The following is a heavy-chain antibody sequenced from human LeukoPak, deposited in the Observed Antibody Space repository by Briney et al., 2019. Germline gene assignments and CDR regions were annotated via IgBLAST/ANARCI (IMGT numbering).Heavy chain of an antibody. CDR2: IYYSGST. J-gene: IGHJ6*03. CDR1: GGSISTTNYY. CDR3: ARHYGDYEEYMDV. D-gene: IGHD4-17*01. Sequence: SETLSLTCNVSGGSISTTNYYWGWIRQPPGKGLEWIGSIYYSGSTYYNPSLKSRVTISVDTSKNQFSLKLSSVTAADTAVYYCARHYGDYEEYMDVWGKGTAVTVSS. V-gene: IGHV4-39*07.